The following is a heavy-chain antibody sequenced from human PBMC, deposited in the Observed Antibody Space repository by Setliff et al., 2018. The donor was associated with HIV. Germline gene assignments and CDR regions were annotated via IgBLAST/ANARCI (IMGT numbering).Heavy chain of an antibody. CDR1: GDSSSNDY. CDR2: IHTSGTT. V-gene: IGHV4-4*08. J-gene: IGHJ6*03. CDR3: AREYYRSGGYYSGWKYYYMDV. Sequence: TSETLSLTCTVSGDSSSNDYWTWVRQPPGKGLEWIGNIHTSGTTKYNTSLNSRVTISVDMSKSQFSLRLSSVTAADTAMYYCAREYYRSGGYYSGWKYYYMDVWGKGTTVTVSS. D-gene: IGHD2-15*01.